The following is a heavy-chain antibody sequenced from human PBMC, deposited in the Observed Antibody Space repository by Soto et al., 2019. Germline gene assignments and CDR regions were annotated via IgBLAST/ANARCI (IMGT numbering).Heavy chain of an antibody. CDR3: ARDSGNIVATITYYYYGMDV. D-gene: IGHD5-12*01. Sequence: QVQLVQSGAEVKKPGSSVKVSCKASGGTFSSYAISWVRQAPGQGLEWMGGIIPIFGTANYAQKFQGRVTITADESTSTAYMELSSLRSEDTAVYYCARDSGNIVATITYYYYGMDVWGQGTTVTVSS. V-gene: IGHV1-69*12. J-gene: IGHJ6*02. CDR2: IIPIFGTA. CDR1: GGTFSSYA.